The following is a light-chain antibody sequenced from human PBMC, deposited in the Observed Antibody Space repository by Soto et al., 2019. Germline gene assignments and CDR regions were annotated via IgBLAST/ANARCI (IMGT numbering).Light chain of an antibody. V-gene: IGKV3-11*01. CDR1: PSVSSY. Sequence: EPVLTQTPATLSLSPRAGTTLSCRASPSVSSYLASSQHKPGQASWHHTYDASNTATGIPPRLRRSGPGIDFTLTISSLEPEDFSVYYCQQRSNWPSESTFGPGTKVDI. CDR2: DAS. J-gene: IGKJ3*01. CDR3: QQRSNWPSEST.